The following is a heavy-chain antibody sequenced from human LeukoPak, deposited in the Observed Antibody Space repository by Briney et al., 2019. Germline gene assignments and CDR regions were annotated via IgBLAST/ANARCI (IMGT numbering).Heavy chain of an antibody. CDR3: ARTTSMNYVGDAFHI. CDR1: GFTFSSYS. D-gene: IGHD1-7*01. V-gene: IGHV3-74*01. CDR2: INSDGSGT. J-gene: IGHJ3*02. Sequence: PGGSLRLSCAASGFTFSSYSMNWVRQAPGKGLVWVSRINSDGSGTTYADSVKGRFTISRDNAKGTLFLQMNSLRAEDTALSYCARTTSMNYVGDAFHIWGQGPMVPVSS.